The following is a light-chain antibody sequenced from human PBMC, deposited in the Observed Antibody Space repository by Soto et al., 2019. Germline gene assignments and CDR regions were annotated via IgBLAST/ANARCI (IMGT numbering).Light chain of an antibody. CDR3: SSYTGSSDPLL. J-gene: IGLJ2*01. Sequence: QSVVTQPASVSGSPGQSITISCTGTSSDVGGYDYVSWYQQYPGKAPKLIIYEVSNRPSGVFNRVSGSKSGNTASLTISGGLAADEGADFCSSYTGSSDPLLFGGGTKLTVL. CDR1: SSDVGGYDY. V-gene: IGLV2-14*01. CDR2: EVS.